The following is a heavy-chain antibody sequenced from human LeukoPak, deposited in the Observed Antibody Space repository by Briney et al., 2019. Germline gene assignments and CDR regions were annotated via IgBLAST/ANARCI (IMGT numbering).Heavy chain of an antibody. CDR3: ARVRPNDYSNYFDY. CDR2: IYYSGST. CDR1: GGSISKYY. Sequence: SETLSLTCPVSGGSISKYYWGWIRQPPGKGLECIGYIYYSGSTNHNPSLKRRVNISVDPSKNQFSLKLDSVTAADTAVYYCARVRPNDYSNYFDYWGQGTLVTVSS. J-gene: IGHJ4*02. V-gene: IGHV4-59*01. D-gene: IGHD4-11*01.